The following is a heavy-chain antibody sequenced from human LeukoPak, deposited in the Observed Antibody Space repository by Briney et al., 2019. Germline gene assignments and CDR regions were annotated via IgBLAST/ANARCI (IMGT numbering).Heavy chain of an antibody. CDR2: ISSSSSTI. J-gene: IGHJ4*02. CDR1: GFTFCSYS. V-gene: IGHV3-48*01. Sequence: PGGSLRLSCAASGFTFCSYSMNWVRQAPGKGLEWVSYISSSSSTIYYADSVKGRFTISRDNSKNTLYLQMNSLRAEDTAVYYCANPRHQIAAPGMGGYWGQGTLVTVSS. CDR3: ANPRHQIAAPGMGGY. D-gene: IGHD6-6*01.